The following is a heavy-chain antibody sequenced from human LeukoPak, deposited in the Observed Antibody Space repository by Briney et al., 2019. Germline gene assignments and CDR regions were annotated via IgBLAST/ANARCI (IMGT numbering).Heavy chain of an antibody. CDR1: RFTFSSYW. CDR2: INHNGNVN. D-gene: IGHD3-16*01. J-gene: IGHJ6*02. Sequence: GGSLRLSCAASRFTFSSYWMSWVRQAPGKGLEWVASINHNGNVNYYVDSVKGRFTISRDNAKNSLYLQMSNLRAEDTAVYFCARGGGLDVWGQGATVTVSS. CDR3: ARGGGLDV. V-gene: IGHV3-7*03.